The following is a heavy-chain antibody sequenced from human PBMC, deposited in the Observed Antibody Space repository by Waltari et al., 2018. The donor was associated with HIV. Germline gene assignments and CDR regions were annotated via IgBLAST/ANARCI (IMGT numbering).Heavy chain of an antibody. J-gene: IGHJ4*02. V-gene: IGHV3-15*01. Sequence: EVQLVESGGGLVKPGGSLSLSCAASGVGFSDVWLNWVRQAPGQGLEWVGQIKSKTEGWTTDYAAPVKGRFTISRDDSKNMLFLEMNSLNTDDTASYYCTVGKSSGYYWGQGTLVTVSS. D-gene: IGHD3-22*01. CDR2: IKSKTEGWTT. CDR3: TVGKSSGYY. CDR1: GVGFSDVW.